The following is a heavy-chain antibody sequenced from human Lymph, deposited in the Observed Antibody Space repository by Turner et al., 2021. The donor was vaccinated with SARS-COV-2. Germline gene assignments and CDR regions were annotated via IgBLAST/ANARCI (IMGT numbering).Heavy chain of an antibody. V-gene: IGHV3-21*01. D-gene: IGHD2-15*01. J-gene: IGHJ6*02. CDR2: ISSSSSYI. Sequence: EVKLVESGGGLVKPGRSLRLSCAASGFTFSFYSMNWVRQAPGKGLEWVSSISSSSSYIYYADSVKGRFTISRDNAKNSLCLQMNSLRAEDTAVYYCARDVAPYSYYGMDVWGQGTTVTVSS. CDR3: ARDVAPYSYYGMDV. CDR1: GFTFSFYS.